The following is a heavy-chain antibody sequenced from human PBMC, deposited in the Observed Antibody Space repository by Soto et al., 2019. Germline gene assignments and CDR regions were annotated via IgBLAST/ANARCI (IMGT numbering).Heavy chain of an antibody. CDR3: ASGATVFDS. Sequence: GGSLPLSLAAYVFSFSLYYMRWIRHDPGKGLEWVSYISSSGGTIYYADSVKGRFTISRDNAKNSLYLQMNSLRAEDTAVYYCASGATVFDSWGQGTQVTVS. D-gene: IGHD1-26*01. J-gene: IGHJ4*02. CDR1: VFSFSLYY. CDR2: ISSSGGTI. V-gene: IGHV3-11*01.